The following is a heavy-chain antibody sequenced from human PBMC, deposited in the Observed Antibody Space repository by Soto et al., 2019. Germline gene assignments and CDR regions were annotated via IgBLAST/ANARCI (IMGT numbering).Heavy chain of an antibody. V-gene: IGHV4-38-2*01. Sequence: PSETLSLTCAVSGYSLTSGYYCGWIRQPPGKGLEWIGSIYHSGDTYYNPSLKSRVTISVDTSKNHFSLKLTSVTAADTAVYYCARARIVVAGTIVEYWGQGTMVTVSS. CDR3: ARARIVVAGTIVEY. J-gene: IGHJ4*02. CDR2: IYHSGDT. CDR1: GYSLTSGYY. D-gene: IGHD6-19*01.